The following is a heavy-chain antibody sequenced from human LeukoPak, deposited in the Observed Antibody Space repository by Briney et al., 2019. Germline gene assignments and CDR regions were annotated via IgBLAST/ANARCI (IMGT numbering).Heavy chain of an antibody. J-gene: IGHJ4*02. D-gene: IGHD3-9*01. CDR3: AKDQTYYDILTGYSSFDY. Sequence: GGSLRLSCAASGFTFSSYAMSWVRQAPGKGLEWVSAISGSGGSTYYADSVKGRFTISKDNSKNTLYLQMNSLRAEDAAVYYCAKDQTYYDILTGYSSFDYWGQGTLVTVSS. CDR1: GFTFSSYA. CDR2: ISGSGGST. V-gene: IGHV3-23*01.